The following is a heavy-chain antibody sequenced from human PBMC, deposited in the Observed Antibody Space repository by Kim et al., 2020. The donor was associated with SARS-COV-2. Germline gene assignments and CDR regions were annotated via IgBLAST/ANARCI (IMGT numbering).Heavy chain of an antibody. CDR1: GFTFSSYA. CDR3: AKDLDYDGSGSYYFPIDY. CDR2: ISGSGGST. Sequence: GGSLRLSCAASGFTFSSYAMSWVRQAPGKGLEWVSAISGSGGSTYYADSVKGRFTISRDNSKNTLYLQMNSLRAEDTAVYYCAKDLDYDGSGSYYFPIDYWGQGTLVTVSS. J-gene: IGHJ4*02. V-gene: IGHV3-23*01. D-gene: IGHD3-10*01.